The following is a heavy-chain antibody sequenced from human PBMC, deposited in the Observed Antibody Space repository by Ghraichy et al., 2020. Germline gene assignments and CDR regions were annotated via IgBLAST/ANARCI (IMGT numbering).Heavy chain of an antibody. CDR2: ISSSGSYI. D-gene: IGHD4-23*01. V-gene: IGHV3-21*01. CDR3: ETPGVDF. CDR1: GFTFSSYS. J-gene: IGHJ4*02. Sequence: GGSLRLSCAASGFTFSSYSMNWVRQAPGKGLEWVSSISSSGSYIYYADSVKGRFTISRDNAKNSLYLQMNRLRAEDTAVYYCETPGVDFWGQGTLVTVSS.